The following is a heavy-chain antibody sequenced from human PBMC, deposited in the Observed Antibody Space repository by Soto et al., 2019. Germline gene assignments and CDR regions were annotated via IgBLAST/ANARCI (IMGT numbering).Heavy chain of an antibody. CDR2: IYRSGST. V-gene: IGHV4-4*09. CDR3: ARTLDYGHMDV. CDR1: GDSVRNQY. D-gene: IGHD3-16*01. Sequence: SETLSLTCTVSGDSVRNQYWSWIRRPPGRGLEWIGYIYRSGSTKYNPSLKSRLNISVGTSKNQFSLKLSSVTAADTAVYYCARTLDYGHMDVWGKGTTVTVSS. J-gene: IGHJ6*03.